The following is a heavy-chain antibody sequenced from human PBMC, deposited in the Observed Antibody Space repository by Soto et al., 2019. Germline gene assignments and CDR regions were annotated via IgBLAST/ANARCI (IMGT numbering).Heavy chain of an antibody. J-gene: IGHJ1*01. CDR1: GGSFSMYA. V-gene: IGHV1-69*01. D-gene: IGHD5-12*01. Sequence: QAQLVQSGAELKEPGSSVKVSCKTSGGSFSMYAITWVRQAPGQGLEWLGGVVPLFGTPNYAQKLLDRVTITADESKTTVYMELSSLRSDDTAVYYCATGVDVMATYDLWGQGSLVTVSS. CDR2: VVPLFGTP. CDR3: ATGVDVMATYDL.